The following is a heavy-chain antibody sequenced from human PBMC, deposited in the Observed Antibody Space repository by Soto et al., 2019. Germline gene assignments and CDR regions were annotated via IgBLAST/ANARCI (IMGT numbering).Heavy chain of an antibody. D-gene: IGHD6-19*01. V-gene: IGHV4-59*01. CDR2: IYYSGST. Sequence: SETLSLTCTVSGGSISSYYWSWIRQPPGKGLEWIGYIYYSGSTNYNPSLKSRVTISVDTSKNQFSLKLRSDDTAVYYCARVGGQWLVRYYFDYWGQGTLVTVSS. CDR3: ARVGGQWLVRYYFDY. CDR1: GGSISSYY. J-gene: IGHJ4*02.